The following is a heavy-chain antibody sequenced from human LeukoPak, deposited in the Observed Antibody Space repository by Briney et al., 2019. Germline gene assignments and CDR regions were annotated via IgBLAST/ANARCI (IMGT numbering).Heavy chain of an antibody. Sequence: PGGSLRLSCAVSGFTVSSYEMNWVRQAQGKGPERVAYINGGSSPRYYADSAKGRFTISRDNAKKSLYLQMNRLRSEATAVYSCAKCPGRKLGDYWGQGTLVTVSS. V-gene: IGHV3-48*03. J-gene: IGHJ4*02. CDR2: INGGSSPR. CDR1: GFTVSSYE. D-gene: IGHD1-14*01. CDR3: AKCPGRKLGDY.